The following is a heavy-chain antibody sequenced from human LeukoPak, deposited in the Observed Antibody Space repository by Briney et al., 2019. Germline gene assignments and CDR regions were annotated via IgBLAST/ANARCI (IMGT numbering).Heavy chain of an antibody. J-gene: IGHJ1*01. CDR3: SLEGSSWYRYFQY. D-gene: IGHD6-13*01. Sequence: PGGSLRLSCAASGFTISSYWMSWVRQAPGKGLEWVANIKQDGSEKYYVDSVKGRFTISRDNAKNSLYLQMNSLRAEDTAVYYSSLEGSSWYRYFQYWGQGTLVTVSP. CDR2: IKQDGSEK. CDR1: GFTISSYW. V-gene: IGHV3-7*05.